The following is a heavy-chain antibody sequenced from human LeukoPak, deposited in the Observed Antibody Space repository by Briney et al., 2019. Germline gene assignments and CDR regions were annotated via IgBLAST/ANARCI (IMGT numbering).Heavy chain of an antibody. Sequence: PGRSLRLSCAASGFTFSSYAMHWVRQAPGKGLEWVAVISYVGSNKYYADSVKGRFTISRDNSKNTLYLQMNSLRAEDTAVYYCARWSSDYVWGSYRHTSFDAFDIWGQGTMVTVSS. CDR2: ISYVGSNK. J-gene: IGHJ3*02. CDR3: ARWSSDYVWGSYRHTSFDAFDI. D-gene: IGHD3-16*02. CDR1: GFTFSSYA. V-gene: IGHV3-30*04.